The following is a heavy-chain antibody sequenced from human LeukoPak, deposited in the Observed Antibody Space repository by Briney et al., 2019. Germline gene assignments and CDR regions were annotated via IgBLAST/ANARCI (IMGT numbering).Heavy chain of an antibody. CDR1: GGSISSSSYY. D-gene: IGHD5-24*01. CDR3: ARETGVSLIIRDGYNFFDY. J-gene: IGHJ4*02. Sequence: SETLSLTCTVSGGSISSSSYYWGWIRQPPGKGLEWIGSIYYSGSTYYNPSLKSRVTISVDKSKNQFSLKLSSVTASDTAVYYCARETGVSLIIRDGYNFFDYWGQGTLVTVSS. CDR2: IYYSGST. V-gene: IGHV4-39*07.